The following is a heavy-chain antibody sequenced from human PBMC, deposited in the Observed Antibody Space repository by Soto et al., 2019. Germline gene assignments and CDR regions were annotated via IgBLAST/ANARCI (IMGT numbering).Heavy chain of an antibody. CDR2: IWYDGSNK. V-gene: IGHV3-33*01. D-gene: IGHD2-21*02. CDR1: GFTFSSYG. CDR3: ARHLPYCGGDCYSLDY. Sequence: PGGSLRLSCAASGFTFSSYGMHWVRQAPGKGLEWVAVIWYDGSNKYYADSVKGRFTISRDNSKNTLYLQMNSLRAEDTAVYYCARHLPYCGGDCYSLDYWGQGTQVTVSS. J-gene: IGHJ4*02.